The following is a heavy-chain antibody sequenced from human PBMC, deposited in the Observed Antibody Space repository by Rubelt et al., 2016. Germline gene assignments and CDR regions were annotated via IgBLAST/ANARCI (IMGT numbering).Heavy chain of an antibody. CDR2: INTNTGNP. Sequence: QVQLVQSGSELKDPGASVTVSCKASGYSFSSYAMNWVRQAPGQGLEWMGWINTNTGNPTYAQGLTGRVVFSLDRSVSTAYLQISSLEADDTAVYHCARVGHDRGGYYLYYFDYWGQGTLVTVSS. CDR3: ARVGHDRGGYYLYYFDY. D-gene: IGHD3-22*01. J-gene: IGHJ4*02. V-gene: IGHV7-4-1*02. CDR1: GYSFSSYA.